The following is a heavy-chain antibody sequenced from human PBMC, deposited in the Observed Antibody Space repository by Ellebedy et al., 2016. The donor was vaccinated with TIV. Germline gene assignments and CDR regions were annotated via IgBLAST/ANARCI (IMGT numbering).Heavy chain of an antibody. CDR3: ARVGVLERRGAFDI. D-gene: IGHD1-1*01. CDR1: GFTFSSYS. J-gene: IGHJ3*02. CDR2: ISSSSSTM. Sequence: GESLKISCAASGFTFSSYSLNWVRQAPGKGLEWVSYISSSSSTMYYADSVKGRFTISRDNAKSSLFLQMNSLRDEDTAAYYCARVGVLERRGAFDIWGQGTMVTVSS. V-gene: IGHV3-48*02.